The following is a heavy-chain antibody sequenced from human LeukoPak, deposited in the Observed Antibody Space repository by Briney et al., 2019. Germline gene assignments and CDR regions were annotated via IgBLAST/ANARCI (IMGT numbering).Heavy chain of an antibody. CDR2: ISGSNGNT. Sequence: ASVKVSCKASSYTFTRYGISWVRQAPGQGLEWMGWISGSNGNTNYAQKFQGRVSMTADTSTSTAYMELRSLRSDDTAVYYCARSGRGTYYYFDLWGQGTLVTVSS. D-gene: IGHD1-26*01. J-gene: IGHJ4*02. V-gene: IGHV1-18*01. CDR1: SYTFTRYG. CDR3: ARSGRGTYYYFDL.